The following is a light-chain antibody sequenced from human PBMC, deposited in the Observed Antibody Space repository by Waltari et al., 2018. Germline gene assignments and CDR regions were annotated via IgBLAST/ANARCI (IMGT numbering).Light chain of an antibody. V-gene: IGLV3-19*01. Sequence: SSELTQDPAVSVALGQTVRITCQGDSLRRYYASWYQQRPGQAPVLVLYGQNNRPSGIPDRFSGSASGNTASLAITGTQAEDEADYYCHSRDTISTRVCGGGTRLTV. CDR1: SLRRYY. J-gene: IGLJ3*02. CDR3: HSRDTISTRV. CDR2: GQN.